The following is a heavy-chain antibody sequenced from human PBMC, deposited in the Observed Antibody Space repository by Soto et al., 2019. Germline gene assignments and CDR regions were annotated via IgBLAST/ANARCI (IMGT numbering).Heavy chain of an antibody. Sequence: QVQLVQSGAEVKKPGSSVKVSCKASGGTFSSSAISWVRQAPGQGLEWMGAIIPVFGAAHYARKFQGRVTITADTPTSTAYMELSRLRSEDTAVYYRPRERPERGKDVWGQGTRVTVSS. CDR3: PRERPERGKDV. CDR1: GGTFSSSA. J-gene: IGHJ6*02. CDR2: IIPVFGAA. D-gene: IGHD6-25*01. V-gene: IGHV1-69*06.